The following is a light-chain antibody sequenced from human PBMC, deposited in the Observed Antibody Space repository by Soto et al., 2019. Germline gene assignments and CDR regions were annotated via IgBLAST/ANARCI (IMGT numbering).Light chain of an antibody. Sequence: SALTQPASVSGSIGRSITFSCSKTSSNVGAYNYVSWYQQYPGKAPKLMIYHVTDRPSGVSNRFSGSKSGNTASLTISGLQAEDEADYYCCSYTPSNTFVFGTGTKVTVL. CDR1: SSNVGAYNY. V-gene: IGLV2-14*01. CDR3: CSYTPSNTFV. CDR2: HVT. J-gene: IGLJ1*01.